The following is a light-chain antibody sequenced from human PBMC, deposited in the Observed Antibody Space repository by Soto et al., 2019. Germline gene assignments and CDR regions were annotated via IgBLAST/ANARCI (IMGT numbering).Light chain of an antibody. CDR2: KAS. J-gene: IGKJ1*01. CDR3: QHYNTYPWT. CDR1: QSISSW. Sequence: DVQIKQSPSPLSASVGDRVTITCRASQSISSWLAWYQQKPGKAPNLLIHKASHLESGVPSRFSGSGSGTEFTLTISSLQPGDFATYYCQHYNTYPWTLGQGTKV. V-gene: IGKV1-5*03.